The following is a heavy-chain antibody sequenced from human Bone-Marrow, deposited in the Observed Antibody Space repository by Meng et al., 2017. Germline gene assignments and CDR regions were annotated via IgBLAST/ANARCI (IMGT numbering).Heavy chain of an antibody. D-gene: IGHD6-19*01. CDR2: INRDGSST. CDR1: GFTFSSYW. V-gene: IGHV3-74*01. J-gene: IGHJ3*02. Sequence: GESLTISCASSGFTFSSYWMHWVRPAPGKGLVWVSRINRDGSSTSYADSVKGRFTSSRDNAKNTLYLQMNSLRAEDTAVYYCARVYIAVYDAFDIWGQGTMVTVSS. CDR3: ARVYIAVYDAFDI.